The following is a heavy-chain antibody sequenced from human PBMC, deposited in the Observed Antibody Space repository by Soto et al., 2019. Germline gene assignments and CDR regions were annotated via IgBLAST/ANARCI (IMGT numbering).Heavy chain of an antibody. CDR3: ARLEVGLDY. D-gene: IGHD2-2*01. V-gene: IGHV4-61*03. J-gene: IGHJ4*02. Sequence: QVQLQESGPGLVKPSETLSLTCSVSGGSVSSGSYYWSWIRQSPEKGLEWIGYIYYTGGTKYNPSLTSRVTISADTSRNHFSLKLTFVTAAETAVYYCARLEVGLDYWGQGVLVTVSS. CDR2: IYYTGGT. CDR1: GGSVSSGSYY.